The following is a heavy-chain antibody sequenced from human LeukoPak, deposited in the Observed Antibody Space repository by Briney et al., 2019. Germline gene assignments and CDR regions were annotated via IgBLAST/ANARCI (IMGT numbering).Heavy chain of an antibody. V-gene: IGHV1-2*02. Sequence: ASVKVSCKASGYTLTGYYMHWVRQAPGQGLEWMGWINPNSGGTNYAQKFQGRVTMTRDTSISTAYMELSRLRSDDTAVYYCARDLEDTAMVTAFDYWGQGTLVTVSS. D-gene: IGHD5-18*01. CDR3: ARDLEDTAMVTAFDY. CDR1: GYTLTGYY. J-gene: IGHJ4*02. CDR2: INPNSGGT.